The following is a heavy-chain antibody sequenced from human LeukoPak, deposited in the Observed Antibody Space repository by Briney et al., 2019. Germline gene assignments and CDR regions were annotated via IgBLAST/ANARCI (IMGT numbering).Heavy chain of an antibody. CDR3: ARLGGDYSSSSKDAFDI. V-gene: IGHV4-39*01. Sequence: PSETLSLTCTVSGGSISSSSYYWGWIRQPPGKGLEWIGSIYYSGSTYYNPSLKSRVTISVDTSKNQFSLKLSSVTAADTAVYYCARLGGDYSSSSKDAFDIWGQGTMVTVSS. CDR2: IYYSGST. J-gene: IGHJ3*02. CDR1: GGSISSSSYY. D-gene: IGHD6-6*01.